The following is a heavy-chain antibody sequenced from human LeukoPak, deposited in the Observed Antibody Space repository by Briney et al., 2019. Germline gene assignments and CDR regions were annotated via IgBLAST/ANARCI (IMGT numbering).Heavy chain of an antibody. CDR3: AKEEQPYYYYGMDV. CDR1: GFTFSSYA. D-gene: IGHD6-13*01. CDR2: ISGSGGST. J-gene: IGHJ6*02. V-gene: IGHV3-23*01. Sequence: PGGSLRLSCVASGFTFSSYAMSWVRQAPGKGLEWVSAISGSGGSTYYADSVKGRFTISRDNSKNTLYLQMNSLRAEDTAVYYCAKEEQPYYYYGMDVWGQGTTVTVSS.